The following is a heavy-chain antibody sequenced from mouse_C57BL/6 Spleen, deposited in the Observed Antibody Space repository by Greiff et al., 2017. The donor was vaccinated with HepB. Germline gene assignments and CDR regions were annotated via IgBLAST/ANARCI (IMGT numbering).Heavy chain of an antibody. CDR1: GYTFTSYW. V-gene: IGHV1-69*01. Sequence: QVQLQQPGAELVMPGASVKLSCKASGYTFTSYWMHWVKQRPGQGLEWIGEIDPSDSYTNYNQKFKGKSTLTVDKSSSTAYMQLSSLTSEDSAVYYCARGEDDYDGRFAYWGQGTLVTVSA. J-gene: IGHJ3*01. D-gene: IGHD2-4*01. CDR2: IDPSDSYT. CDR3: ARGEDDYDGRFAY.